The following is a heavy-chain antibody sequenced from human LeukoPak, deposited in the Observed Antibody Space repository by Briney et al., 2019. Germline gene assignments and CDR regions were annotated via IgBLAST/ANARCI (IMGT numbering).Heavy chain of an antibody. CDR1: GGSISTYY. J-gene: IGHJ4*02. D-gene: IGHD5-18*01. Sequence: SETLSLTCTVSGGSISTYYWSWIRQPPGKGPDWIGYIYYSGSTNYNPSLKSRVTISVDTSKNQFSLRLSSVTAADTAVYFCARGGYSYDSPFDYWGQGTLVTVSS. CDR2: IYYSGST. V-gene: IGHV4-59*01. CDR3: ARGGYSYDSPFDY.